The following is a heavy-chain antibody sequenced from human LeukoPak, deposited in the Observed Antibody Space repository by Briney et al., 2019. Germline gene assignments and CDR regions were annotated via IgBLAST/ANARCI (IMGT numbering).Heavy chain of an antibody. CDR2: ISAYNGNT. Sequence: ASVKVSCKASGYTFTSYGISWVRQAPGQGLEWMGWISAYNGNTNYAQKLQGRVTMTTDTSTSTAYMELRSLRSDDTAVYYCARDTLWFGELTPYDYWGQGTLVTVSS. CDR3: ARDTLWFGELTPYDY. J-gene: IGHJ4*02. V-gene: IGHV1-18*01. CDR1: GYTFTSYG. D-gene: IGHD3-10*01.